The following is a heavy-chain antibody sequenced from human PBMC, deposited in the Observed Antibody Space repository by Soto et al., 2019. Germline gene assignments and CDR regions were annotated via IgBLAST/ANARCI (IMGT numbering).Heavy chain of an antibody. J-gene: IGHJ6*02. CDR2: IYYSGST. Sequence: HVQVQESGPGLVQPSETLSLTCTVSGGSINNYYWSWIRQPPGKGLEWIAYIYYSGSTNYNPSFKSRVIVSFDTSRNQFSLKLSSVTAADTAVYYCARWHSSSGYYGMDVWGQGTTVTVSS. D-gene: IGHD6-25*01. V-gene: IGHV4-59*01. CDR3: ARWHSSSGYYGMDV. CDR1: GGSINNYY.